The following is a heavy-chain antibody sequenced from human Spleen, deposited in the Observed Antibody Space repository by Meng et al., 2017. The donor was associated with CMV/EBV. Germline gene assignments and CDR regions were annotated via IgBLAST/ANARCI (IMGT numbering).Heavy chain of an antibody. CDR2: ISTSGDTT. CDR1: FTFSSLA. D-gene: IGHD4-11*01. V-gene: IGHV3-23*01. J-gene: IGHJ4*02. Sequence: FTFSSLAMGWVRQTPERGLEGVSTISTSGDTTYYADSVRGRFTISRDNSRDMLYLQMDSLRADDTALYYCAKVPPTVTVIAAALFDFWGRGTLVTVSS. CDR3: AKVPPTVTVIAAALFDF.